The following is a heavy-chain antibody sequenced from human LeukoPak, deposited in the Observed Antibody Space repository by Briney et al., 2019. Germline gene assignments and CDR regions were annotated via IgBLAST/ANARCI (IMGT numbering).Heavy chain of an antibody. CDR1: GFTFSSYW. V-gene: IGHV3-7*01. Sequence: GGSLRLSCAASGFTFSSYWMSWVRQAPGKGLEWVANIKQDGSEKHYVDSVKGRFTISRDNAKNSLYLQMNSLRAEDTAVYYCARILTVATMGYWGQGTLVTVSS. CDR3: ARILTVATMGY. D-gene: IGHD5-12*01. J-gene: IGHJ4*02. CDR2: IKQDGSEK.